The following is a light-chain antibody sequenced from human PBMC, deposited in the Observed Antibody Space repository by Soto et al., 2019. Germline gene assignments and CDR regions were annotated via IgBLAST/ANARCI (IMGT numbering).Light chain of an antibody. J-gene: IGKJ1*01. CDR1: QDSRSD. CDR2: AAS. CDR3: QQHYNFPRT. Sequence: IQMTRPRHPLSGSVGDRVTLTFRASQDSRSDLGWYQQKPGKAPKLLIYAASTLHSGVPARFSGSGSGTDFTLTISSLQPEDFATYYCQQHYNFPRTFGQGTKVDI. V-gene: IGKV1-6*01.